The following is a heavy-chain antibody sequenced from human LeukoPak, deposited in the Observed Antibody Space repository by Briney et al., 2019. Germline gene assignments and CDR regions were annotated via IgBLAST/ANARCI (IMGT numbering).Heavy chain of an antibody. Sequence: GGSLRLSCAASGFTVSGNYMSWVRQAPGKGLEWVSVIHSGGSTYYADSVKGRFTISRDNSKNTLYLQMNSLRAEDTAVYYCARSATGYRTNYYFDYWGQGTLVTVSS. CDR3: ARSATGYRTNYYFDY. D-gene: IGHD5-18*01. J-gene: IGHJ4*02. V-gene: IGHV3-66*02. CDR2: IHSGGST. CDR1: GFTVSGNY.